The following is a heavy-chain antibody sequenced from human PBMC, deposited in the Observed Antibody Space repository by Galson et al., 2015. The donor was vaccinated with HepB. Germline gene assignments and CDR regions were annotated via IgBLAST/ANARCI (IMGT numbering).Heavy chain of an antibody. CDR1: GFTFSSYS. V-gene: IGHV3-21*01. D-gene: IGHD3-10*01. CDR2: ISSSSSYI. CDR3: ARDHWAWGITMVRGVLFDL. J-gene: IGHJ2*01. Sequence: SLRLSCAASGFTFSSYSMNWVRQAPGKGLEWVLSISSSSSYIYYADSVKGRFTISRDNAKNSLYLQMNSLRAEDTAVYYCARDHWAWGITMVRGVLFDLWGRGTLVTVSS.